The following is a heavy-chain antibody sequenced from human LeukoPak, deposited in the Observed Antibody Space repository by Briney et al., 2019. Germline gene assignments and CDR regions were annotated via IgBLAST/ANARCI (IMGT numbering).Heavy chain of an antibody. V-gene: IGHV3-33*01. CDR2: IWYDGSNK. J-gene: IGHJ6*02. CDR3: ARVRSFDYYYYGMDG. Sequence: GGSLRLSCAASGFTFSSYGMHWVRQAPGKGLEWVAVIWYDGSNKYYADSVKGRFTISRDNSKNTLYLQMNSLRAEDTAVYYCARVRSFDYYYYGMDGWGQGTTVTASS. D-gene: IGHD2/OR15-2a*01. CDR1: GFTFSSYG.